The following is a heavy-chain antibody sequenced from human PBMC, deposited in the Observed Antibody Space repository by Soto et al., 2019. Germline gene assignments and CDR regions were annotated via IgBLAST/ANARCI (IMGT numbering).Heavy chain of an antibody. J-gene: IGHJ6*03. Sequence: QVQLVESGGGVVQPGRSLRLSCAASGFTFSSYGMHWVRQAPGKGLEWVAVISYDGSNKYYADSVKGRFTISRDNSKNTLYLQMNRLRAEDTAVYYCAKDGFYCSGGSCYTRHYYMDVWGKGTTVTVSS. CDR3: AKDGFYCSGGSCYTRHYYMDV. V-gene: IGHV3-30*18. D-gene: IGHD2-15*01. CDR2: ISYDGSNK. CDR1: GFTFSSYG.